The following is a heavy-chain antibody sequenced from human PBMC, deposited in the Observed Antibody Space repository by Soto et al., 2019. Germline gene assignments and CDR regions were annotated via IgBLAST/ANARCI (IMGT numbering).Heavy chain of an antibody. CDR3: AREDSIIIPAVSDF. D-gene: IGHD2-2*01. CDR1: GFYFNNYG. Sequence: PGGSLRLSCAVSGFYFNNYGINWVRQAPGKGLEWVSSVSKSDYTYYSDSVKGRFTISRDNAKNSVSLQMNSLRPEDTAVYYCAREDSIIIPAVSDFWGQGTRVTFSS. J-gene: IGHJ4*02. V-gene: IGHV3-21*01. CDR2: VSKSDYT.